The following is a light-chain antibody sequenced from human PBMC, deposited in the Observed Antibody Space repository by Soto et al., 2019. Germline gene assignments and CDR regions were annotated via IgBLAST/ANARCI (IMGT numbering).Light chain of an antibody. CDR1: QSVSSNY. V-gene: IGKV3-20*01. CDR3: QQHANPPPTWT. Sequence: ETVLTQSPGTLSLSPGERATLSCRASQSVSSNYLAWYQQKPGQAPRLLIDGASSRATGIPDRFGGSGSGTDFTLTISRLEPEDFVVYYCQQHANPPPTWTFGQGTKVEVK. CDR2: GAS. J-gene: IGKJ1*01.